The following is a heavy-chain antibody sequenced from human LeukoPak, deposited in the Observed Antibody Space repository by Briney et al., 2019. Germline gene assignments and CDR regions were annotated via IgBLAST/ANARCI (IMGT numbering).Heavy chain of an antibody. CDR2: ISYDGSNK. V-gene: IGHV3-30-3*01. J-gene: IGHJ4*02. D-gene: IGHD6-6*01. CDR1: GFTFSSYA. CDR3: ARDATAYSSSGAPWYFDY. Sequence: PGGSLRLSCAASGFTFSSYALHWVRQAPGKGLEWVAVISYDGSNKYYADSVKGRFTISRDNSKNTLYLQMNSLRPEDTAVYYCARDATAYSSSGAPWYFDYWGQGTLVTVSS.